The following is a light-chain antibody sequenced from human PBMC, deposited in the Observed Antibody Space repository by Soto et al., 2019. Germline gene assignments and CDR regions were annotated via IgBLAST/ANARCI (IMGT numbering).Light chain of an antibody. CDR1: SSDVGGYNY. CDR3: SSYTSSSTPV. V-gene: IGLV2-14*01. J-gene: IGLJ1*01. CDR2: EVS. Sequence: LTQPASVSGSPGQSITISCTGTSSDVGGYNYVSWYQQHPGKAPKLMIYEVSNRPSGVSNRFPGSKSGNTASLTISGLQAEDEADYYCSSYTSSSTPVFGTGTKVTVL.